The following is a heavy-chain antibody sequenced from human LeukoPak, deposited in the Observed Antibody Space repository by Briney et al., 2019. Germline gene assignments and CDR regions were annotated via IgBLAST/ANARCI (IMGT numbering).Heavy chain of an antibody. D-gene: IGHD6-13*01. V-gene: IGHV4-59*01. CDR3: ARGESSPPSYYYYYMDV. CDR2: IYYSGST. Sequence: SSETLSLTCTVSGGSISSYYWSWIRQPPGKGLEWIGYIYYSGSTIYNPSLKSRVTISVYTSKNQFSLKLNSVTAADTAVYYCARGESSPPSYYYYYMDVWGKGTTVTVSS. J-gene: IGHJ6*03. CDR1: GGSISSYY.